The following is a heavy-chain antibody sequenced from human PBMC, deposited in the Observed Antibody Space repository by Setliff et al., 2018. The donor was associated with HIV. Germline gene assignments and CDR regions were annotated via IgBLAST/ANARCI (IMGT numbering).Heavy chain of an antibody. V-gene: IGHV4-31*03. CDR3: ARSVTFLVDWFDP. CDR1: GGSISSYY. Sequence: TLSLTCTASGGSISSYYWNWIRQHPGKGLEWIGYIYSSGSTYYNPSLQSRVSMSVDTSKNQFSLKLTSVTAADTAVYYCARSVTFLVDWFDPWGRGTLVTVSS. D-gene: IGHD4-17*01. J-gene: IGHJ5*02. CDR2: IYSSGST.